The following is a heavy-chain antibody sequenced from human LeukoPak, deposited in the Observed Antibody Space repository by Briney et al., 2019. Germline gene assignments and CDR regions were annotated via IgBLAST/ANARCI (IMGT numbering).Heavy chain of an antibody. CDR1: GGSISSSSYY. V-gene: IGHV4-39*01. CDR2: IYYSGST. J-gene: IGHJ4*02. D-gene: IGHD1-26*01. Sequence: SETLSLTCTVSGGSISSSSYYWGWIRQPPGKGLEWIGSIYYSGSTYYNPSLKSRVTISVDTSKNQFSLKLSSVTAADTAVYCCARATYSGFFDYWGQGTLVTVSS. CDR3: ARATYSGFFDY.